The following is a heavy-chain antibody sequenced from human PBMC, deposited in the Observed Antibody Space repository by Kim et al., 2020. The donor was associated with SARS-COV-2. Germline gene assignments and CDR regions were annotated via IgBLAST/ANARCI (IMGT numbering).Heavy chain of an antibody. CDR3: AKDLGLLRIAAASTLYGMDV. V-gene: IGHV3-30*18. CDR2: ISYDGSNK. J-gene: IGHJ6*02. Sequence: GGSLRLSCAASGFTFSSYGMHWVRQAPGKGLEWVAVISYDGSNKYYADSVKGRFTISRDNSKNTLYLQMNSLRAEDTALYYCAKDLGLLRIAAASTLYGMDVWGQGTTVTVSS. CDR1: GFTFSSYG. D-gene: IGHD6-13*01.